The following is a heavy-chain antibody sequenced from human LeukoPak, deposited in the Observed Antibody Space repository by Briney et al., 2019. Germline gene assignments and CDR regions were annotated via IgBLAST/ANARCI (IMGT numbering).Heavy chain of an antibody. CDR3: ARFPSPSTYGDYEPPGGY. J-gene: IGHJ4*02. V-gene: IGHV4-31*03. CDR1: GGSISSGGYY. CDR2: IDYSGNT. Sequence: SETLSLTCTVSGGSISSGGYYWSWIRQHPGKGLEWIGYIDYSGNTYYNPSLKSRVTISVDTSKNQFSLKLSSVTAADTAVYYCARFPSPSTYGDYEPPGGYWGQGTLVTVSS. D-gene: IGHD4-17*01.